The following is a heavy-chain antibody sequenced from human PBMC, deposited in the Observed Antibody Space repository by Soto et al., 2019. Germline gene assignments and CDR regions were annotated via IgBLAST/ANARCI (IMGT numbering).Heavy chain of an antibody. CDR1: GGSISSGDYY. Sequence: SETLSLTCTVSGGSISSGDYYWSWIRQPPGKGLEWIGYIYYSGSTYYNPSLKSRVTISVDTSKNQFSLKLSSVTAADTAVYYCATRPFLRSGYYSSPPYGMDVWGQGTTVT. CDR3: ATRPFLRSGYYSSPPYGMDV. J-gene: IGHJ6*02. CDR2: IYYSGST. D-gene: IGHD3-3*01. V-gene: IGHV4-30-4*01.